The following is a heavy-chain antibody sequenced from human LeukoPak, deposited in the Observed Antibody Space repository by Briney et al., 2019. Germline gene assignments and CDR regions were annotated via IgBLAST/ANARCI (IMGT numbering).Heavy chain of an antibody. CDR1: GFTFSRYA. V-gene: IGHV3-23*01. CDR2: ISGSGGST. D-gene: IGHD3-9*01. CDR3: AKARALYYDILTGYEY. Sequence: PGGSLRLSCAASGFTFSRYAMSWVRQAPGKGLEGVSAISGSGGSTYYADSVKGRFTISRDNSKNTLYLQMNRLRAEDTAVYYCAKARALYYDILTGYEYWGQGTLVTVSS. J-gene: IGHJ4*02.